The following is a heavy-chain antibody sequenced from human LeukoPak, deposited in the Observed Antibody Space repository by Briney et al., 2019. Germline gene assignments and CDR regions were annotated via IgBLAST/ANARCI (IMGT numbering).Heavy chain of an antibody. CDR2: INPNSGNT. D-gene: IGHD3-10*01. V-gene: IGHV1-8*03. CDR1: GYTFTNYD. J-gene: IGHJ6*03. CDR3: AREIFRGYYYYMDV. Sequence: ASVKVSCKASGYTFTNYDINWVRQATGQGLEWMGWINPNSGNTGYAQKFQGRVTITRNTSISTAYMELSSLRSEDTAVYYCAREIFRGYYYYMDVWGKGTTVTVSS.